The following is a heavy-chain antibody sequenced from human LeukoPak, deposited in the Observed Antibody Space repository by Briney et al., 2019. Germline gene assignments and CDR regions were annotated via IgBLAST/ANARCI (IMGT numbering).Heavy chain of an antibody. Sequence: SCKASGGTFSSYAMHWVRQAPGKGLEWVAVISYDGSNKYYADSVKGRFTISRDNSKNTLYLQMNSLRAEDTAVYYCAREVGGSGYNWFDPWGQGTLVTVSS. D-gene: IGHD3-10*01. CDR2: ISYDGSNK. CDR3: AREVGGSGYNWFDP. V-gene: IGHV3-30-3*01. J-gene: IGHJ5*02. CDR1: GGTFSSYA.